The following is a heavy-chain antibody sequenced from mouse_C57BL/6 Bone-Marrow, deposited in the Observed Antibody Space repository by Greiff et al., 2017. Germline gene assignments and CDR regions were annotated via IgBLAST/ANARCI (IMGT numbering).Heavy chain of an antibody. CDR1: GYTFTDYY. V-gene: IGHV1-26*01. D-gene: IGHD2-5*01. CDR3: AIALFYSNPFAY. Sequence: VQLQQSGPELVKPGASVKISCKASGYTFTDYYMNWVKQSHGKSLEWIGDINPNNGGTSYNQKFKGKATLTVDKSSSTAYMELRSLTSEDSAVYYCAIALFYSNPFAYWGQGTLVTVSA. J-gene: IGHJ3*01. CDR2: INPNNGGT.